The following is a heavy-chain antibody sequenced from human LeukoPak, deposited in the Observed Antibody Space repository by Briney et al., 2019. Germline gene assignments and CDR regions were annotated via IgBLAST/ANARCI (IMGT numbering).Heavy chain of an antibody. Sequence: SETLSLTCTVSGGSSSSYYWSWIRQPPGKGLEWIGEINHSGSTNYNPSLKSRVTISVDTSKNQFSLKLSSVTAADTAVYYCARGIQLWYNWFDPWGQGTLVTVSS. CDR1: GGSSSSYY. CDR3: ARGIQLWYNWFDP. J-gene: IGHJ5*02. D-gene: IGHD5-18*01. CDR2: INHSGST. V-gene: IGHV4-34*01.